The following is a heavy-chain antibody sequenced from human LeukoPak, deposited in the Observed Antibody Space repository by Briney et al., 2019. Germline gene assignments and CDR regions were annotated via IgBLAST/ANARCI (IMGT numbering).Heavy chain of an antibody. J-gene: IGHJ5*02. V-gene: IGHV4-39*01. CDR1: GGSISSSSYY. CDR3: ARTPTEQQLVLGWFDP. D-gene: IGHD6-13*01. CDR2: IYYSGST. Sequence: SETLSLTCTVSGGSISSSSYYWIWIRQPPGKGLEWIGSIYYSGSTYHNPSLKSRVTISVDTSKNQFSLKLSSVTAADTAVYYCARTPTEQQLVLGWFDPWGQGTLVTVSS.